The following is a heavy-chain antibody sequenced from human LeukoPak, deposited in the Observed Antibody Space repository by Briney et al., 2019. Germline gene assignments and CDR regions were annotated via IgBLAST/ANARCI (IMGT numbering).Heavy chain of an antibody. CDR3: AKDDAGTGDY. J-gene: IGHJ4*02. V-gene: IGHV3-30*02. CDR2: IWYDGSNK. CDR1: GFTFSSYG. Sequence: PGGSLRLSCAASGFTFSSYGMHWVRQAPGKGLEWVAVIWYDGSNKYCADSVKGRFTISRDNTKNTLYLQMNSLRAEDTAVYYCAKDDAGTGDYWGQGTLVTVSS. D-gene: IGHD3-10*01.